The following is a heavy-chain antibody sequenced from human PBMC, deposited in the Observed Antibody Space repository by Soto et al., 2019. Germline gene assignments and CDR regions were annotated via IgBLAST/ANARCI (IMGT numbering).Heavy chain of an antibody. J-gene: IGHJ5*02. CDR3: SRVGCSGGSCYNFVANWFDP. V-gene: IGHV3-11*06. CDR1: GFTFSDYY. D-gene: IGHD2-15*01. Sequence: GGSLRLSCAASGFTFSDYYMSWIRQAPGKGLEWVSYISSSSYTNYADSVKGRFTISRDNAKNSLYLQMNSLRAEDTAVYYCSRVGCSGGSCYNFVANWFDPWGQGTLVTVSS. CDR2: ISSSSYT.